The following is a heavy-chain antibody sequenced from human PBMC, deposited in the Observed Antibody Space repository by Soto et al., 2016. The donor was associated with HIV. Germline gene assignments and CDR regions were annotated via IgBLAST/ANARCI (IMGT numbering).Heavy chain of an antibody. J-gene: IGHJ4*02. CDR2: INHSGTT. CDR3: ATWASPGYYFDY. Sequence: QVRLQQWGAGLLRPSETLSLTCAVYGGSFSGYSFAWVRQPPGKGLEWIGEINHSGTTKYNPSLKSRVTISMDMSKNHFSLRLKSMTAADTALYYCATWASPGYYFDYWGQGTLVTVSS. CDR1: GGSFSGYS. V-gene: IGHV4-34*02.